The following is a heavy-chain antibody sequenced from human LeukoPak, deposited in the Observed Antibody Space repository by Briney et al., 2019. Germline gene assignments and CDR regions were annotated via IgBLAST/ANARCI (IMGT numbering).Heavy chain of an antibody. CDR2: ISYDGSNK. V-gene: IGHV3-30-3*01. CDR1: GFTFSSYA. Sequence: GSLRLSCAASGFTFSSYAMHWVRQAPGKGLEWVAVISYDGSNKYYADSVKGRFTISRDNSKNTLYLQMNSLRAEDTAVYYCAREYDTMVRRVGDAFDIWGQGTMVTVSS. J-gene: IGHJ3*02. CDR3: AREYDTMVRRVGDAFDI. D-gene: IGHD3-10*01.